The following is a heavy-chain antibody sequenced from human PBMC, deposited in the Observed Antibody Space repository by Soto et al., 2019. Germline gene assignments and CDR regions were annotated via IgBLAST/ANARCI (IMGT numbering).Heavy chain of an antibody. V-gene: IGHV2-5*02. CDR1: GFSLHTRGVG. CDR2: IDWDHEK. CDR3: AHRSKDDRDRSIYGLDV. J-gene: IGHJ6*02. D-gene: IGHD2-21*02. Sequence: QITLKESGPTLVKPTQTLTLTCTFSGFSLHTRGVGVGWIRQPPGKALDWLALIDWDHEKRYSPSLRSRRTITKDTSKPRVVLELTNVDPVDTATYFCAHRSKDDRDRSIYGLDVWGPGATVTVS.